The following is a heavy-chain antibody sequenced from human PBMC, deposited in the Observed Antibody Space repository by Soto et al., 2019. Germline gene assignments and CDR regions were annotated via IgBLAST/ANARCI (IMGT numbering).Heavy chain of an antibody. V-gene: IGHV1-69*01. CDR3: ARGADTAMVSMDV. D-gene: IGHD5-18*01. Sequence: QVQLVQSGAEVRKPGSSVKVSCKASGGTFSRHAISWVRQAPGQGLEWMGGIIPIFGTANHAQKFQGRVTIIADESTSTVYMELRSLRSDDTAVYYCARGADTAMVSMDVWGQGTTVTVSS. CDR2: IIPIFGTA. CDR1: GGTFSRHA. J-gene: IGHJ6*02.